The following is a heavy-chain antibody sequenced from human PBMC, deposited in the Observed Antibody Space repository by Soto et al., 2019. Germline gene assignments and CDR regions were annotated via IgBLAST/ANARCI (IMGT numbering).Heavy chain of an antibody. Sequence: GGSLRLSCAASGFTFSNYGMHWVRQAPGKGLEWVAIIWHDGNNKYYADSVRGRLIISRDNSKNRLYLQMNSLRAEDTAVYYCASDLVGASDSYGLDVWGQGTPVTVSS. CDR3: ASDLVGASDSYGLDV. D-gene: IGHD1-26*01. J-gene: IGHJ6*02. CDR2: IWHDGNNK. CDR1: GFTFSNYG. V-gene: IGHV3-33*01.